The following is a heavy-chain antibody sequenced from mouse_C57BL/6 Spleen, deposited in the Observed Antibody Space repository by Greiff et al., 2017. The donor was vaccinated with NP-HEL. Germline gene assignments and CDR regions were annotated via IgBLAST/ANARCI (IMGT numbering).Heavy chain of an antibody. D-gene: IGHD2-3*01. Sequence: QVQLKQPGAELVKPGASVKLSCKASGYTFTSYWMHWVKQRPGRGLEWIGRIDPNSGGTKYNEKFKSKATLTVDKPSSTAYMQLSSLTSEDSAVYYCARGSFYDGYGAWFAYWGQGTLVTVSA. CDR3: ARGSFYDGYGAWFAY. CDR1: GYTFTSYW. V-gene: IGHV1-72*01. CDR2: IDPNSGGT. J-gene: IGHJ3*01.